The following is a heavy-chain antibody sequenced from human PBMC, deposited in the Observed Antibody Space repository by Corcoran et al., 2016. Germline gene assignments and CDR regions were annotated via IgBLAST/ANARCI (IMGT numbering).Heavy chain of an antibody. J-gene: IGHJ5*02. CDR1: GFTFSSYW. CDR3: ARDGGRYYDSSGYYYSGWFDP. Sequence: EVQLVESGGGLVQPGGSLRLSCSASGFTFSSYWMSWVRQAPGKGLEWVANIKQDGSEKYYVDSVKGRFTISRENAKNSLYLQMNSLRAEDTAVYYCARDGGRYYDSSGYYYSGWFDPWGQGTLVTVSS. CDR2: IKQDGSEK. V-gene: IGHV3-7*01. D-gene: IGHD3-22*01.